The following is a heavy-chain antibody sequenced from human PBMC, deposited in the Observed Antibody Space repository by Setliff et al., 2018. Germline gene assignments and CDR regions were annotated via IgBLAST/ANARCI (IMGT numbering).Heavy chain of an antibody. Sequence: SETLSLTCTVSGGSISSYYWSWIRQPPGKGLEWIGYIYYSGSTNYNPSLKSRVTISVDTSKNQFSLKLSSVTAADTAVYYCARADYIRYFYMDAWGKGTTVTVSS. CDR1: GGSISSYY. D-gene: IGHD4-4*01. CDR3: ARADYIRYFYMDA. J-gene: IGHJ6*03. V-gene: IGHV4-59*01. CDR2: IYYSGST.